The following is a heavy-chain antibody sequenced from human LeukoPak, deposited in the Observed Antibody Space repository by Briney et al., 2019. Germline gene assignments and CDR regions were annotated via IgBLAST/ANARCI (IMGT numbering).Heavy chain of an antibody. J-gene: IGHJ4*02. Sequence: GGSLRLSCAASGFTVSSYAFQWVRQAPGKGLEWVAVIAYDGSNRYYADSVKGRFTISKDNSKNTLYLQMNSLRVDDTAVYYCARDHQPHYWGQGTLVTVSS. CDR1: GFTVSSYA. V-gene: IGHV3-30*04. CDR2: IAYDGSNR. CDR3: ARDHQPHY. D-gene: IGHD2-2*01.